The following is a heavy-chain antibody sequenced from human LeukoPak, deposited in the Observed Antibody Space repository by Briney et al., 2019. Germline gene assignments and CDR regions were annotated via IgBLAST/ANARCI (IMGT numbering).Heavy chain of an antibody. CDR2: IYYSGST. J-gene: IGHJ4*02. Sequence: SETLSLTCTVSGGSISSSNYYWGWIRQPPGKGLEWIGSIYYSGSTYYNPFLKSRVTISVDTSKNQFSLKLSSVTAADTAVYYCASWDMVRGVIIDYWGQGTLVTVSS. D-gene: IGHD3-10*01. V-gene: IGHV4-39*01. CDR1: GGSISSSNYY. CDR3: ASWDMVRGVIIDY.